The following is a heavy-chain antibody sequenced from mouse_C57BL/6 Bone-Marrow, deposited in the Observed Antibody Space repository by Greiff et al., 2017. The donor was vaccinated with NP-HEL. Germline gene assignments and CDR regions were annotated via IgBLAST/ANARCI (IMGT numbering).Heavy chain of an antibody. Sequence: QVQLQQPGAELVRPGTSVKLSCKASGYTFTSYWMHWVKQRPGQGLEWIGVLAPSDSYTNYNQKFKGKATLTVDTSSSTAYMQLSSLTSEDSAVYYCARDYDYSDYWGQGTTLTVSS. CDR1: GYTFTSYW. CDR2: LAPSDSYT. D-gene: IGHD2-4*01. V-gene: IGHV1-59*01. J-gene: IGHJ2*01. CDR3: ARDYDYSDY.